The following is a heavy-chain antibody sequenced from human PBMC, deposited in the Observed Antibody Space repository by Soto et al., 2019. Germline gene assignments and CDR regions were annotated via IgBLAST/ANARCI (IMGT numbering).Heavy chain of an antibody. J-gene: IGHJ4*02. CDR2: ISGSGGST. Sequence: PGGSLRLSCAASGFTFSSYAMSWVRQAPGKGLEWVSAISGSGGSTYYADSVKGRFTISRDNSKNTLYLQMNSLRVDDTAVYYFAKDLRSSSYYFDYCGQGSLVTVSS. D-gene: IGHD6-6*01. CDR1: GFTFSSYA. CDR3: AKDLRSSSYYFDY. V-gene: IGHV3-23*01.